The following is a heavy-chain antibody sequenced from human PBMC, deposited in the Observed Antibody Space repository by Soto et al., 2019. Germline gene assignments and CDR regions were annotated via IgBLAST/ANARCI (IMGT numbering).Heavy chain of an antibody. J-gene: IGHJ5*02. D-gene: IGHD6-13*01. V-gene: IGHV1-69*13. CDR3: ASALYSSSWYGGWFDP. CDR2: IIPIFGTA. Sequence: SVKVSCKASGGTFSSYAISWVRQAPGQGLEWMGGIIPIFGTANYAQKFQSRVTITADESTSTAYMELSSLRSEDTAVYYCASALYSSSWYGGWFDPWGQGTLVTVSS. CDR1: GGTFSSYA.